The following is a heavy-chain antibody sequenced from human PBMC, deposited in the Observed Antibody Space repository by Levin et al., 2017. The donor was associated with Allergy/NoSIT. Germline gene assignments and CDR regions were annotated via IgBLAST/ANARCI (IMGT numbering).Heavy chain of an antibody. CDR2: IIPIFGTA. CDR1: GGTFSSYA. D-gene: IGHD6-13*01. CDR3: ARAVAAGVYYYYGMDV. Sequence: SVKVSCKASGGTFSSYAISWVRQAPGQGLEWMGGIIPIFGTANYAQKFQGRVTITADESTSTAYMELSSLRSEDTAVYYCARAVAAGVYYYYGMDVWGQGTTVTVSS. V-gene: IGHV1-69*13. J-gene: IGHJ6*02.